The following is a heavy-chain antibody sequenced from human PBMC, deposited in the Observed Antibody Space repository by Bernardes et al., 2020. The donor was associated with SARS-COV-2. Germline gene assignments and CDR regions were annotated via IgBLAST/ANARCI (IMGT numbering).Heavy chain of an antibody. Sequence: SETLSLTCAVSGDSVSSVGYSWTWFRQPPGKGLEWIGYIYRSGSTYYNPSLKSRVTISLDRSNNQFSLILSSVTAADTAVYYCARGVNYGDYVVHFDYWGQGTLVTVSS. V-gene: IGHV4-30-2*01. J-gene: IGHJ4*02. D-gene: IGHD4-17*01. CDR3: ARGVNYGDYVVHFDY. CDR1: GDSVSSVGYS. CDR2: IYRSGST.